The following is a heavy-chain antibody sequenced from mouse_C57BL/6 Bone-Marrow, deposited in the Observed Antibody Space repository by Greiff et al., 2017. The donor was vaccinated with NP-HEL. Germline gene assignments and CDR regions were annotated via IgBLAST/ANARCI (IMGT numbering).Heavy chain of an antibody. CDR1: GYSITSGYY. Sequence: VQLQQSGPGLVKPSQSLSLTCSVTGYSITSGYYWNWIRQFPGNKLEWMGYISYDGSNNYNPSLKNRISITRDTSKNQFFLKLNSVTTEDTATYYCARDCYGVYFDYWGQGTTLTVSS. V-gene: IGHV3-6*01. J-gene: IGHJ2*01. CDR2: ISYDGSN. D-gene: IGHD1-1*02. CDR3: ARDCYGVYFDY.